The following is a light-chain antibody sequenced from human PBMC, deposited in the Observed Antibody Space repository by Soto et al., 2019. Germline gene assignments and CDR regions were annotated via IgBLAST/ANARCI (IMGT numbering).Light chain of an antibody. CDR3: SSFTRSSPWV. J-gene: IGLJ3*02. CDR1: SNDFGSYNR. V-gene: IGLV2-18*02. Sequence: QSVLTQPPSVSGSPGQSVTISCTGTSNDFGSYNRVSWFQQPPGTAPKLMIYEVTHRPSGVPDRFSGSKSGNTASLTISGLQAEDEADYYCSSFTRSSPWVFGGGTKLTVL. CDR2: EVT.